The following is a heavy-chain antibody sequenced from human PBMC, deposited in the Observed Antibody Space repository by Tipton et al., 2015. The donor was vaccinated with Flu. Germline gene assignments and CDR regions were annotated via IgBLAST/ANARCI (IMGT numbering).Heavy chain of an antibody. Sequence: TLSLTCAVYGGSFSGYYWSWIRQPPGKGLEWIGEINHSGSTNYNPSLKSRVTISVDTSKNQFSLKLSSVTAADTAVYYCARGRGSHGSGSYFFRLPWFDPWGQGTLVTVSS. V-gene: IGHV4-34*01. CDR2: INHSGST. D-gene: IGHD3-10*01. CDR3: ARGRGSHGSGSYFFRLPWFDP. J-gene: IGHJ5*02. CDR1: GGSFSGYY.